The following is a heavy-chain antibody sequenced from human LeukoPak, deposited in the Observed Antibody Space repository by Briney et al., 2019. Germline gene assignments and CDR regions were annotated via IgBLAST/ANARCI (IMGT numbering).Heavy chain of an antibody. J-gene: IGHJ4*02. CDR3: ARGFSSSWLERIYYFDY. CDR2: IYTSGST. V-gene: IGHV4-4*07. D-gene: IGHD6-13*01. Sequence: SETLSLTCTVSGGSISSYYWSWIRQPADKGLEWIGRIYTSGSTNYNPSLKSRVTISVDTSKNQFSLKLSSVTAADTAVYYCARGFSSSWLERIYYFDYWGQGTLVTVSS. CDR1: GGSISSYY.